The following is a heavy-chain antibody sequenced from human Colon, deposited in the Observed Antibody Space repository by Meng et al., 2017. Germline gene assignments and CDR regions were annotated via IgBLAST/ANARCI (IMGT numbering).Heavy chain of an antibody. Sequence: GPGRRRLPGTLPPPSSVSGASVAINNWWSCGRQRPGKGLGWIGEIYHSGTTNSHASLKSRVTISVDRSNNQFSLNLRSLTAADTATYYCASRPAAFRTYYFDYWGQGTLVTVSS. D-gene: IGHD2-21*02. CDR3: ASRPAAFRTYYFDY. V-gene: IGHV4-4*03. CDR1: GASVAINNW. J-gene: IGHJ4*02. CDR2: IYHSGTT.